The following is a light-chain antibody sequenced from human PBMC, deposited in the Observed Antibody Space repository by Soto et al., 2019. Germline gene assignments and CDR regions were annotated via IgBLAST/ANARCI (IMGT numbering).Light chain of an antibody. V-gene: IGLV1-40*01. CDR1: SSNIGGGYY. Sequence: QSVLTQPPSVSGSPGQTITISCTGTSSNIGGGYYVYWYQQLPGTAPKLLIYDNSNRPSGVPDRFSGSKYGTSAALAITGLQAEEEEDYYCQSSDSSLSAVVFGGGTKLTVL. CDR2: DNS. J-gene: IGLJ2*01. CDR3: QSSDSSLSAVV.